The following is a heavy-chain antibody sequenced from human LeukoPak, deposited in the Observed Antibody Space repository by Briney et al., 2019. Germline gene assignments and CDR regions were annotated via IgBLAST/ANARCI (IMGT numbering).Heavy chain of an antibody. J-gene: IGHJ4*02. Sequence: SVKVSCKSTRGTFSSYAISWVRQAPGQGLEWMGGIIPIFGTANYAQKFQGRVTITADESTSTAYMELSSLRSEDTAVYYCARQGGYVGDYWGQGTLVTVSS. CDR3: ARQGGYVGDY. CDR1: RGTFSSYA. V-gene: IGHV1-69*13. D-gene: IGHD5-12*01. CDR2: IIPIFGTA.